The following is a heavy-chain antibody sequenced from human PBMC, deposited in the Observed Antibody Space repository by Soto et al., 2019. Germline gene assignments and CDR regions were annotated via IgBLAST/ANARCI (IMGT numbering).Heavy chain of an antibody. CDR1: GVSLTSGTYY. CDR2: IFYSGST. Sequence: SETLSLTCSVSGVSLTSGTYYWSWIRQHPGKGLEWIGYIFYSGSTDYNPSLKSRVNISVDTSKNQFSLQLSSVTATDTAVYYCASTEDFFDYWGQGTLVTVSS. CDR3: ASTEDFFDY. J-gene: IGHJ4*02. V-gene: IGHV4-31*03.